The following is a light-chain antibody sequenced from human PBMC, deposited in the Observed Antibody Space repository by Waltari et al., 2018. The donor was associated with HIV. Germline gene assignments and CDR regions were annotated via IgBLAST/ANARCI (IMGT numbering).Light chain of an antibody. V-gene: IGLV1-44*01. J-gene: IGLJ3*02. CDR2: SNN. CDR1: SYNIGSHT. Sequence: QSVLSQPPSASGTPGQRVTISCSGGSYNIGSHTVNWYQQLPGMAPKLLSYSNNERPGGCPDRFSGSKAGTSGSLAISGLKSEDEADYYCATWDDSLNGPEFGGGTNLTVL. CDR3: ATWDDSLNGPE.